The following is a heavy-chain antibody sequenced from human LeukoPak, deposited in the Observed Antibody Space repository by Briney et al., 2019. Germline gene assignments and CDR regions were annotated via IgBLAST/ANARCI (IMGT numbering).Heavy chain of an antibody. CDR1: GFTFSSYW. CDR3: ARSYCSSTSCREFDY. J-gene: IGHJ4*02. CDR2: IWYDGSNK. V-gene: IGHV3-33*08. D-gene: IGHD2-2*01. Sequence: GGSLRLSCAASGFTFSSYWMTWVRQGPGKGLEWVAVIWYDGSNKYYADSVKGRFTISRDNSKNTLYLQMNSLRAEDTAVYYCARSYCSSTSCREFDYWGQGTLVTVSS.